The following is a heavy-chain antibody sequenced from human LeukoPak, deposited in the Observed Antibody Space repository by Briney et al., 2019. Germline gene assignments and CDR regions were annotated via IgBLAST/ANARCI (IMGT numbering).Heavy chain of an antibody. Sequence: PSETLSLTCTVSGGSISSGSYYWSWIRQPAGKGLEWIGRIYTSGSTNYNPSLKSRVTISVDKSKNQFSLKLSSVTAADTAVYYCARDQGSSWYRMAFDYWGQGTLVTVSS. J-gene: IGHJ4*02. CDR1: GGSISSGSYY. V-gene: IGHV4-61*02. CDR2: IYTSGST. D-gene: IGHD6-13*01. CDR3: ARDQGSSWYRMAFDY.